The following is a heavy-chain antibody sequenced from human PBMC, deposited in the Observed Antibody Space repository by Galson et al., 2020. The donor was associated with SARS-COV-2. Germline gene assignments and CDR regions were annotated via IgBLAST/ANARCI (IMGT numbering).Heavy chain of an antibody. CDR1: GYTFTSYA. Sequence: ASVKVSCKASGYTFTSYAMHWVRQAPGQRLEWMGWINAGNGNTKYSQKFQGRVTITRDTSASTAYMELSSLRSEDTAVYYCARYLAAAGIYYFDYWGQGTLVTVSS. CDR3: ARYLAAAGIYYFDY. J-gene: IGHJ4*02. D-gene: IGHD6-13*01. V-gene: IGHV1-3*01. CDR2: INAGNGNT.